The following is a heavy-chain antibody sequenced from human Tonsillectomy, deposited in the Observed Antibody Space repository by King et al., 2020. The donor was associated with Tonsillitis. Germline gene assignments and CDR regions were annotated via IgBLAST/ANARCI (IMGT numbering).Heavy chain of an antibody. D-gene: IGHD7-27*01. V-gene: IGHV3-74*01. CDR3: ARWPKTGVDYYYMDV. CDR1: GFTFSNYW. Sequence: VQLVESGGGLVQPGGSLRLSCAASGFTFSNYWMHWVRQAPGKGLVWVSRIKGDGSRTTYADSVEGRFTISRDNAKNTLYLQMHSLRAEDTAVYYCARWPKTGVDYYYMDVWGKGTMVTVSS. CDR2: IKGDGSRT. J-gene: IGHJ6*03.